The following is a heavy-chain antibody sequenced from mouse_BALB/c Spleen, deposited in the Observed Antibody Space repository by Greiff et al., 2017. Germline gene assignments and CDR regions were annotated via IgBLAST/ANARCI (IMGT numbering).Heavy chain of an antibody. D-gene: IGHD4-1*01. CDR2: IWAGGST. CDR1: GFSLTSYG. Sequence: QVQLKQSGPGLVAPSQSLSITCTVSGFSLTSYGVHWVRQPPGKGLEWLGVIWAGGSTNYNSALMSRLSISKDNSKSQVFLKMNSLQTDDTAMYYCARDLGAYWGQGTLVTVSA. CDR3: ARDLGAY. J-gene: IGHJ3*01. V-gene: IGHV2-9*02.